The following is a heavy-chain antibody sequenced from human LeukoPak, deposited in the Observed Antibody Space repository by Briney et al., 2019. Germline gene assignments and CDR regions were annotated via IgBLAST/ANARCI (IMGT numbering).Heavy chain of an antibody. D-gene: IGHD1-26*01. V-gene: IGHV4-39*07. J-gene: IGHJ3*02. CDR2: IYYSGST. CDR3: ARSFFHYSGSYDLLGAFDI. CDR1: GGSISSSSYY. Sequence: SETLSLTCTVSGGSISSSSYYWGWIRQPPGKGLEWIGSIYYSGSTYYNPSLKSRVTISVDTSKNQFSLKLSSVTAADTAVYYCARSFFHYSGSYDLLGAFDIWGQGTMVTVSS.